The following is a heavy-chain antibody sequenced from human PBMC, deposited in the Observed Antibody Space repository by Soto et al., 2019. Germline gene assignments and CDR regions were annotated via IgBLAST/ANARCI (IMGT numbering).Heavy chain of an antibody. J-gene: IGHJ5*02. CDR3: VGDGTKNLRDWFDP. CDR2: IYYSGST. CDR1: EGPSSSYD. V-gene: IGHV4-59*12. Sequence: SEILSHSCTVAEGPSSSYDWSWIRQQPGKGLEWIGYIYYSGSTNYNPSLKSRVAISVDMSKKQFSLTLRSVTAADTAMYFCVGDGTKNLRDWFDPWGQGMLVTVSS. D-gene: IGHD1-1*01.